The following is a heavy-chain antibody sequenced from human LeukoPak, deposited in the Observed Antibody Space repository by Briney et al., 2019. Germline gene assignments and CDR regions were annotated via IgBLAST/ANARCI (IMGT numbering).Heavy chain of an antibody. V-gene: IGHV4-4*02. CDR2: IYHGGST. D-gene: IGHD5-24*01. CDR1: GGSISSSNW. Sequence: PSGTLSLTCSVSGGSISSSNWWCWVRQPPGTGLEWIGEIYHGGSTNYNPSLKSRVSISVDTSKNQFSLKLTSVTAADTAVYYCARRGVEMAAIRPDNWFDPWGQGTLVTVSS. CDR3: ARRGVEMAAIRPDNWFDP. J-gene: IGHJ5*02.